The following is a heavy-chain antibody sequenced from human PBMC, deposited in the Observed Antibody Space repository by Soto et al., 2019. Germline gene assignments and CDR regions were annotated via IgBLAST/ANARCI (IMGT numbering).Heavy chain of an antibody. Sequence: SLTCAVSGGSISSSNWWSWVRQPPGKGLEWIGEIYHSGSTNYNPSLKSRVTISVDKSKNQFSLKLSSVTAADTAVYYCARVSDFWSGIPSGMDVWGQGTTVTVSS. CDR1: GGSISSSNW. J-gene: IGHJ6*02. V-gene: IGHV4-4*02. D-gene: IGHD3-3*01. CDR2: IYHSGST. CDR3: ARVSDFWSGIPSGMDV.